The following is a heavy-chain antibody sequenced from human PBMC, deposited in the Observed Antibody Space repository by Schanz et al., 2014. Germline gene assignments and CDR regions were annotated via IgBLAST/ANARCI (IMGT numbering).Heavy chain of an antibody. CDR1: GFKFTDYA. J-gene: IGHJ6*03. Sequence: EMQLLESGGGLAQPGGSLRLSCAASGFKFTDYAMTWVRQAPGKGLEWVSGISDRGDGTNYGDSVRGRFTISRDNAKNSLYLQMNSLRAEDTAVYYCARPSDSSWYMDVWDKGTTVTVSS. D-gene: IGHD2-21*02. CDR3: ARPSDSSWYMDV. V-gene: IGHV3-23*01. CDR2: ISDRGDGT.